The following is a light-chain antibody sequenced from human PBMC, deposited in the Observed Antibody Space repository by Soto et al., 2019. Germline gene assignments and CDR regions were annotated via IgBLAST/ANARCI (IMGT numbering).Light chain of an antibody. J-gene: IGKJ5*01. CDR3: QQSYSTPIT. V-gene: IGKV1-39*01. Sequence: DIQMTQAPSTLSASVGAKVTITXXASQSISSWLAWYQQKPGKAPKLLIYAASSLQSGVPSRFSGSGSGTDFTLTISSLQPEDFATYYCQQSYSTPITFGQGTRLEI. CDR1: QSISSW. CDR2: AAS.